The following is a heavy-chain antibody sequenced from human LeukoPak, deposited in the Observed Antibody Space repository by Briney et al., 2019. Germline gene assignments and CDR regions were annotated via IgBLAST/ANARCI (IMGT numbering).Heavy chain of an antibody. J-gene: IGHJ4*02. D-gene: IGHD3-9*01. Sequence: GRSLRLSCAASGFTFSSYGMHWVRQAPGKGLEWVAVISYDGSNKYYADSVKGRFTISRDNSKNTLYLQMNSLRAEDTAVYYCANSLRYFDWLFDYWGQGTLVTVSS. CDR2: ISYDGSNK. CDR1: GFTFSSYG. V-gene: IGHV3-30*18. CDR3: ANSLRYFDWLFDY.